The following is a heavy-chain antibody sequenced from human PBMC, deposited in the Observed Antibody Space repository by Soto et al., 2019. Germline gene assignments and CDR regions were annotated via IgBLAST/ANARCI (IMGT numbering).Heavy chain of an antibody. V-gene: IGHV4-4*02. CDR3: ARYSAASGTYYFDY. Sequence: ASETLSLTCAVSGDSIIGTHWWSWVRRPPGKGLEFIGETHHSRGTNYNPSLRGRVTMSLDKSKNQLSLILYSVTAADTGVYYCARYSAASGTYYFDYWGQGTLVTVSS. D-gene: IGHD6-13*01. CDR1: GDSIIGTHW. J-gene: IGHJ4*01. CDR2: THHSRGT.